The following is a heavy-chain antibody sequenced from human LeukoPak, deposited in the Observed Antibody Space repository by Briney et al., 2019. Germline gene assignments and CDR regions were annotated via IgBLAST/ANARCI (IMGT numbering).Heavy chain of an antibody. CDR2: ISAYNGNT. D-gene: IGHD3-3*01. V-gene: IGHV1-18*01. CDR1: GYTFTSYG. Sequence: ASVKVSCKASGYTFTSYGISWVRQAPGQGLEWMGWISAYNGNTNYAQKLQGRVTMTTDTSTSTAYMELRSLRSDDTAVYYCARDLPDYDFWSGFDYWGQGTLVTVSS. J-gene: IGHJ4*02. CDR3: ARDLPDYDFWSGFDY.